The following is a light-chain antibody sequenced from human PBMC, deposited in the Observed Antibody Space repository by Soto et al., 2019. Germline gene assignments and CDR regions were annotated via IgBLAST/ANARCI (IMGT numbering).Light chain of an antibody. J-gene: IGLJ2*01. CDR1: SSNIGAGYD. CDR2: GNT. V-gene: IGLV1-40*01. Sequence: QSVLTQPPSVSGAPWQRATISCTGSSSNIGAGYDVHWYQQLPGAAPKLLITGNTNRPSGVPDRFSGSKSGTSASLAITGLQAEDEADYYCQSYDLSLDVVLFGGGTQLTVL. CDR3: QSYDLSLDVVL.